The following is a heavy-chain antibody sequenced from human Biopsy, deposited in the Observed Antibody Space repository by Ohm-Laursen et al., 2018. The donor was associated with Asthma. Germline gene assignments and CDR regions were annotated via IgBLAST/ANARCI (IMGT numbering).Heavy chain of an antibody. J-gene: IGHJ4*02. Sequence: SLRLSCAASGFSFSNFAIHWVRQAPGKGLEWVGVISKDASTQDYADSVKGRSTMARDYSKNTLYLQMHSLRAEDTAVYYCARGDSSNWSHYYFDYWGQGTLVTVSS. V-gene: IGHV3-30*07. CDR3: ARGDSSNWSHYYFDY. CDR1: GFSFSNFA. CDR2: ISKDASTQ. D-gene: IGHD3-22*01.